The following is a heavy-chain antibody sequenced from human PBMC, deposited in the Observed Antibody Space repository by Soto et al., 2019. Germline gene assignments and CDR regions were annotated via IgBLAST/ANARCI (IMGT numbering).Heavy chain of an antibody. Sequence: QVQLQQWGAGLLKPSETLSLTCAVYGGSFSGYYWSWIRQPPGKGLEWIGEINHSGSTNYNPSLKSRVTISVDTSKNQFSLKLSSVTAADTAVYYCARTRRYSYGYHWMNDYWGQGTLVTVSS. D-gene: IGHD5-18*01. CDR3: ARTRRYSYGYHWMNDY. J-gene: IGHJ4*02. V-gene: IGHV4-34*01. CDR1: GGSFSGYY. CDR2: INHSGST.